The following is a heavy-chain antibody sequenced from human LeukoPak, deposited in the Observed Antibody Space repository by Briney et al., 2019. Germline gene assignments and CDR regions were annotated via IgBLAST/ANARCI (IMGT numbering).Heavy chain of an antibody. V-gene: IGHV1-46*01. CDR2: FNQSDCSA. Sequence: ASVYLSCKASGYTFTRNFMHWVRQAPGHGLELMGVFNQSDCSATYPQNFEGRITMTRNKSTGIIYTEMSSLRSEGTAVYYCARESCSGGSCYYLDYWGEGSLVTVPS. D-gene: IGHD2-15*01. CDR1: GYTFTRNF. CDR3: ARESCSGGSCYYLDY. J-gene: IGHJ4*02.